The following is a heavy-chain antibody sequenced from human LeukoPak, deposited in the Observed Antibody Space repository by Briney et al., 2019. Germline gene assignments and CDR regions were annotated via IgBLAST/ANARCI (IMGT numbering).Heavy chain of an antibody. J-gene: IGHJ4*02. Sequence: SETLSLTCTVSGGSISSYYWSWIRQPPGKGLEWIGYIYYSGGTNYNPSLKSRVTISVDTSKNQFSLKLSSVTAADTAVYYCARQGPDDSSGYFPYYFDYWGQGTLVTVSS. CDR1: GGSISSYY. CDR3: ARQGPDDSSGYFPYYFDY. CDR2: IYYSGGT. D-gene: IGHD3-22*01. V-gene: IGHV4-59*01.